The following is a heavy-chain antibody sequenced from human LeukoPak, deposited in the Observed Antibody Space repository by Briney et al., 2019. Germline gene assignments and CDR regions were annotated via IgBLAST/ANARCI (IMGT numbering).Heavy chain of an antibody. J-gene: IGHJ6*02. CDR1: GGSISSYY. Sequence: PSETLSLTCTVSGGSISSYYWSWIRQPPGKGLEWIGYIYYSGSTNYNPSLKSRVTISVDTSKNQFSLKLSSVTAADTAVYYCARDRRTPEPYYYYCGMDVWGQGTTVTVSS. CDR3: ARDRRTPEPYYYYCGMDV. CDR2: IYYSGST. V-gene: IGHV4-59*01.